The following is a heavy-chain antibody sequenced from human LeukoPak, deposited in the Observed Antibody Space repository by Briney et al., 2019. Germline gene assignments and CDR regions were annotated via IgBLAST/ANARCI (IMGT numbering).Heavy chain of an antibody. D-gene: IGHD6-19*01. J-gene: IGHJ5*02. V-gene: IGHV4-39*07. Sequence: SETLSLTCTVSGVSISSDDYFWGWIRQSPGKGLEWIASVSYSGTVYYNPSLESRVTISLDTSKNQFSLTMNSVTAADTALYYCARGRPYNSGGPPWFDPWGQGTLVTVSS. CDR2: VSYSGTV. CDR1: GVSISSDDYF. CDR3: ARGRPYNSGGPPWFDP.